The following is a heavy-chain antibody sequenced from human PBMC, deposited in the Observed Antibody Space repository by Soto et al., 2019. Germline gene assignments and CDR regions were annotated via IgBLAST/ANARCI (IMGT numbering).Heavy chain of an antibody. V-gene: IGHV3-23*01. CDR2: ISGSGGST. Sequence: EVQLLESGGGLVQPGGSLRLSCAASGFTFSSYAMSWVRQAPGKGLEWVSAISGSGGSTYYADSVKGRFTISRDNSKNTLYLQMNSLRAEDTAVYYCAKGPEEKIALAGTYAFDIWGQGTMVTVSS. J-gene: IGHJ3*02. D-gene: IGHD6-19*01. CDR3: AKGPEEKIALAGTYAFDI. CDR1: GFTFSSYA.